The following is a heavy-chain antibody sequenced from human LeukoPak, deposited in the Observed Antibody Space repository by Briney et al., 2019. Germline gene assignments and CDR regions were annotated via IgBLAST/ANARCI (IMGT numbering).Heavy chain of an antibody. J-gene: IGHJ3*01. V-gene: IGHV3-30*04. CDR2: ISFDGGVS. CDR3: VKERGPHDAFDV. Sequence: GRSLRLSCAASGFIFSDCGMHWARQAPGKGLEGVAGISFDGGVSNYADFVRARFTISRDNSKNTLDLQMNRLTTEDTTVYYCVKERGPHDAFDVWGQGTKVTVSS. CDR1: GFIFSDCG.